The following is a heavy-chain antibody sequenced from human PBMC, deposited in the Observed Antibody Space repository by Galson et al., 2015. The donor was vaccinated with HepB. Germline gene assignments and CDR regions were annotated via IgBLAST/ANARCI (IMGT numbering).Heavy chain of an antibody. V-gene: IGHV4-39*01. CDR2: IYYGGSGTT. CDR1: GGSIVSSSHY. CDR3: ARPRYCSSATCTAAFDN. Sequence: SETLSLTCTVSGGSIVSSSHYWGWIRQPPGKGLEWIGRIYYGGSGTTLYNPSLKSRVTISVDPSKNQFSLEVWSVTAADTAVYYCARPRYCSSATCTAAFDNWGQGTLVTVSS. J-gene: IGHJ4*02. D-gene: IGHD2-2*01.